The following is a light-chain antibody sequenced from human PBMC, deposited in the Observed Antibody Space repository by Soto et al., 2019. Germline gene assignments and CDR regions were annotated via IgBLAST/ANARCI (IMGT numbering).Light chain of an antibody. V-gene: IGKV3-11*01. J-gene: IGKJ5*01. CDR3: QQRSSWPIT. CDR2: DAS. Sequence: EIVLTQSPATLSLSPGERATLSCRASQSVSSCLAWYQQKPGQAPRLLIYDASNRATGIPARFSGSGSGTYFTLTISSLEPEDFEVYYCQQRSSWPITFGQRTRLEIK. CDR1: QSVSSC.